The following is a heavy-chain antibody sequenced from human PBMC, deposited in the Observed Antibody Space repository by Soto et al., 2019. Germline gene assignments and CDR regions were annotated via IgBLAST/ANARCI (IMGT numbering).Heavy chain of an antibody. D-gene: IGHD3-9*01. Sequence: GGSLRLSCAASGFTFSSYAMSWVRQAPGKGLEWVSAISGSGGSTYYADSVKGRFTISRDNSKNTLYLQMNSLRAEDTAVYYCASGLRYFDWLYYYYDMDVWGQGTTVTVSS. CDR3: ASGLRYFDWLYYYYDMDV. V-gene: IGHV3-23*01. CDR2: ISGSGGST. CDR1: GFTFSSYA. J-gene: IGHJ6*02.